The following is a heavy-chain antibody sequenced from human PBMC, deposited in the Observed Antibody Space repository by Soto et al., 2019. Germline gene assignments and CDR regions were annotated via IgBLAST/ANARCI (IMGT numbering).Heavy chain of an antibody. CDR1: GGSISSGGYY. CDR2: IYYSGST. CDR3: ARDLRGYYDFWSGSLGMDV. Sequence: LSLTCTVSGGSISSGGYYWSWIRQHPGKGLEWIGYIYYSGSTYYNPSLKSRVTISVDTSKNQFSLKLSSVTAADTAVYYCARDLRGYYDFWSGSLGMDVWGQGTTVTVSS. J-gene: IGHJ6*02. D-gene: IGHD3-3*01. V-gene: IGHV4-31*03.